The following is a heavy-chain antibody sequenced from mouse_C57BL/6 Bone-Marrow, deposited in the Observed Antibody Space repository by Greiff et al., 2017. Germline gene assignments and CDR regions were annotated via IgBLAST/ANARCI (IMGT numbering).Heavy chain of an antibody. D-gene: IGHD4-1*01. Sequence: DVKLVESGGGLVQPGGSLKLSCAASGFTFSDYYMYWVRQTPEKRLEWVAYISNGGGSTYYPDTVKGRFTISRDNAKNTLYLQMSRLKSEDTAMYYCARLLTGTLYAMDYWGQGTSVTVSS. CDR3: ARLLTGTLYAMDY. CDR2: ISNGGGST. V-gene: IGHV5-12*01. CDR1: GFTFSDYY. J-gene: IGHJ4*01.